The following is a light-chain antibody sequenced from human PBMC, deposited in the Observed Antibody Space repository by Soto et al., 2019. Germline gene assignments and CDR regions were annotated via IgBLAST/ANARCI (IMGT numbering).Light chain of an antibody. Sequence: SSELTQPPSVSVSPGQTASITCSGDKLGDKYACWYQQKPGQSPVLVIYQDSKRPSGIPERFSRSNSGNTATLTISGTQAMDEADYYCQAGDSSVVFGGGTKLTVL. V-gene: IGLV3-1*01. CDR1: KLGDKY. J-gene: IGLJ2*01. CDR2: QDS. CDR3: QAGDSSVV.